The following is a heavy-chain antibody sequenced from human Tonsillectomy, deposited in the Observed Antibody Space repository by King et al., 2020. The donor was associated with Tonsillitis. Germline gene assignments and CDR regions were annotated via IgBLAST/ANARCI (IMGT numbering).Heavy chain of an antibody. D-gene: IGHD3-3*01. Sequence: VQLVESGGGVVQPGRSLRLSCAASGFTFSSYGMPWVRQAPGKGLEWGAVISYDGSNKNYADSVKGRFTISRDNSKNMLYLQMNSLRAEDTAVYYCAKMGDFWSGYSDYWGQGTLVTVSS. CDR3: AKMGDFWSGYSDY. CDR1: GFTFSSYG. J-gene: IGHJ4*02. V-gene: IGHV3-30*18. CDR2: ISYDGSNK.